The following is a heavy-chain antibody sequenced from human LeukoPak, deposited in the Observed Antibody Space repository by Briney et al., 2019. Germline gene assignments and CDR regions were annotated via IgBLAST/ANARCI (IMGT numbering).Heavy chain of an antibody. CDR3: ARGGAARGRFEN. D-gene: IGHD6-25*01. CDR2: MREDGSEI. Sequence: GGSPRLSCVASGFPFNVQTMSWVRQAPGKGLDWVASMREDGSEINYADSVKGRFTISRDNPKNSLYLQMNSLRAEDTAVYYCARGGAARGRFENWGQGTLVTVSS. J-gene: IGHJ4*02. V-gene: IGHV3-7*03. CDR1: GFPFNVQT.